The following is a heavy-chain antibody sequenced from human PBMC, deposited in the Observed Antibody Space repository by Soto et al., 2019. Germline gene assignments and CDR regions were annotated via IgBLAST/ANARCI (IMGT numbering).Heavy chain of an antibody. CDR2: IYSSGGT. D-gene: IGHD6-6*01. Sequence: SETLSLTCTVSGGSISSYYWSWIRQPPGKELEWIGCIYSSGGTNYNPSLKGRVTISVDTSKNSLYLQMNSLRDEDTAVYYCARDRATGLNVLDYWGQGTLVTVSS. CDR1: GGSISSYY. J-gene: IGHJ4*02. CDR3: ARDRATGLNVLDY. V-gene: IGHV4-59*12.